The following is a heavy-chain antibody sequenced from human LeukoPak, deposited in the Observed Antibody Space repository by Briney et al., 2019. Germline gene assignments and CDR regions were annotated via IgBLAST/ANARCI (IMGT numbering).Heavy chain of an antibody. CDR2: IFYSGRT. Sequence: PSETLSLTCSVSGGSISSYYWSWIRQPPGKGLEYIGYIFYSGRTNYNPSLKSRLTISVDTSKNQFSLTLSSVTAADTAVYYCARRAFTMVRGKLSSYYYYYMDVWGKGTTVTISS. J-gene: IGHJ6*03. CDR1: GGSISSYY. V-gene: IGHV4-59*01. CDR3: ARRAFTMVRGKLSSYYYYYMDV. D-gene: IGHD3-10*01.